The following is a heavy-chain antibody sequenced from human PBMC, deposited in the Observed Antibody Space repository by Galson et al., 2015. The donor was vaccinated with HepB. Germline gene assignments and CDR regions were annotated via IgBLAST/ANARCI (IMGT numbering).Heavy chain of an antibody. CDR3: ARCPFTGSFGSGTYFDY. J-gene: IGHJ4*02. D-gene: IGHD3-10*01. Sequence: SLRLSCAASGFTFSEYSMNWVRQAPGKGLEWVSYINIGGTTMYYADSVKGRFTISRDNSKNSLFLQMNSLRAEDTAMYYCARCPFTGSFGSGTYFDYWGQGTLATASS. CDR1: GFTFSEYS. CDR2: INIGGTTM. V-gene: IGHV3-48*01.